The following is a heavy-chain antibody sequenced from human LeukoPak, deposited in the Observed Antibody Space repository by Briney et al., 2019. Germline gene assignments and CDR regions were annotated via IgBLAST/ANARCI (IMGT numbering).Heavy chain of an antibody. CDR1: GGSFSGYY. J-gene: IGHJ3*02. CDR2: INHSGST. Sequence: SESLSLTCAVYGGSFSGYYWSWIRQPPGKGLEWIGEINHSGSTNYNPSLKRRATISVETSKNQFSLKLSSVTAADTAVYYCATPYSRSTAFDIWGQGTMVTVSS. D-gene: IGHD6-13*01. V-gene: IGHV4-34*01. CDR3: ATPYSRSTAFDI.